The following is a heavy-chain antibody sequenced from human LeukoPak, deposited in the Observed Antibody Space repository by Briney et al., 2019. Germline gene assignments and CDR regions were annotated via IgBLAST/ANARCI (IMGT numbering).Heavy chain of an antibody. CDR2: ISAYNGNT. Sequence: ASVKVSCKASGYTFTSYGINWVRQAPGQGLEWMGWISAYNGNTNYALKLQGRVTMTTDTSTSTAYMDLRSLRSDDTAMYYCAREARSMVRGVIPPPGYGMDVWGQGTTVTVSS. D-gene: IGHD3-10*01. CDR1: GYTFTSYG. J-gene: IGHJ6*02. CDR3: AREARSMVRGVIPPPGYGMDV. V-gene: IGHV1-18*01.